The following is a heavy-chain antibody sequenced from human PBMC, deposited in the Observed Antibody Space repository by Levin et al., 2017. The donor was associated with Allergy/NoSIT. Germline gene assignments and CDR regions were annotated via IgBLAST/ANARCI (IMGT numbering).Heavy chain of an antibody. D-gene: IGHD7-27*01. Sequence: SQTLSLTCTVSGGSISSNNYYWGWVRQPPGKGLEWIGSIYYSGSTYYNPSLKSRVTISVDTSKNQFSLKLSSVTAADTAVYYCARRSSGANWGSFKPYFDYWGQGTLVTVSS. V-gene: IGHV4-39*01. CDR1: GGSISSNNYY. CDR3: ARRSSGANWGSFKPYFDY. CDR2: IYYSGST. J-gene: IGHJ4*02.